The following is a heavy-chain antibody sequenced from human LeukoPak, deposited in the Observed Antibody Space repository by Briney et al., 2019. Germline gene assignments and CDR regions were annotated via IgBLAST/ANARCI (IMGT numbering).Heavy chain of an antibody. CDR3: ARHSYSTSWYGNWFDP. J-gene: IGHJ5*02. V-gene: IGHV3-21*01. D-gene: IGHD6-13*01. CDR1: DFTFSTYT. CDR2: IISSSSYI. Sequence: PGGSLKPSFQAPDFTFSTYTLNGFGKPPGRGRDGVPSIISSSSYIYYADSVKGRFTISRDNAKNSLYLQMNSLRAEDTAVYYCARHSYSTSWYGNWFDPWGQGTLVTVSS.